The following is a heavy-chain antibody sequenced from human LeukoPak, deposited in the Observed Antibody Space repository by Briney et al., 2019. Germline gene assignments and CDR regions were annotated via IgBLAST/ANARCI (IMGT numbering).Heavy chain of an antibody. CDR2: IYYSGST. Sequence: SETLSLTCTVSGGSISSYYWSWIRQPPGKGLEWIGYIYYSGSTNYNPSLKSRVTISVDTSKNQFSLKLNSVTAADTAVYYCARGGISMVPTDYWGQGTLVTVSS. CDR1: GGSISSYY. J-gene: IGHJ4*02. V-gene: IGHV4-59*12. CDR3: ARGGISMVPTDY. D-gene: IGHD3-10*01.